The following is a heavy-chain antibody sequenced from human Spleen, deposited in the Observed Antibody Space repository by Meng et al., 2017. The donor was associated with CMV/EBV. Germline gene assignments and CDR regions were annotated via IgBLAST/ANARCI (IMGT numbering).Heavy chain of an antibody. V-gene: IGHV3-20*03. Sequence: FTFDDYGMSWVRQAPGKGLEWVSGINWNGGSTGYADSVKGRFTISRDNAKNSLYLQMNSLRAEDTALYYCARIMITFGGVIGDAFDIWGQGTMVTVSS. CDR2: INWNGGST. CDR1: FTFDDYG. J-gene: IGHJ3*02. D-gene: IGHD3-16*02. CDR3: ARIMITFGGVIGDAFDI.